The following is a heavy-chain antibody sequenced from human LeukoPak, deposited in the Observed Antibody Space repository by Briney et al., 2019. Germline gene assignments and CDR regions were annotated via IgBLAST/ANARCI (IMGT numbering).Heavy chain of an antibody. V-gene: IGHV3-23*01. CDR3: ARGLYSSSP. CDR2: ISGSGGST. Sequence: GGSLRLSCAASGFTFSKYAMRWVGQAPGKGVEGVSAISGSGGSTYYADSVKGRFTISRDNSKNTLYLQMNSLRVEDTAVYYCARGLYSSSPWGQGTLVTVSS. CDR1: GFTFSKYA. D-gene: IGHD6-6*01. J-gene: IGHJ4*02.